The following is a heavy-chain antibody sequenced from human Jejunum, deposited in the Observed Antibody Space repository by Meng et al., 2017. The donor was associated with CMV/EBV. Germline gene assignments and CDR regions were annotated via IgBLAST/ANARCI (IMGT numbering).Heavy chain of an antibody. Sequence: TFSRYWMGWVRQVPGKGLVFVSRINGDGSTTTYVDSVKGRFTISRDNAKNTVNLEMNSLRAEDTAVYYCAREERLALPDYYGMDVWGQGTTVTVSS. J-gene: IGHJ6*02. CDR3: AREERLALPDYYGMDV. D-gene: IGHD3-3*02. V-gene: IGHV3-74*01. CDR1: TFSRYW. CDR2: INGDGSTT.